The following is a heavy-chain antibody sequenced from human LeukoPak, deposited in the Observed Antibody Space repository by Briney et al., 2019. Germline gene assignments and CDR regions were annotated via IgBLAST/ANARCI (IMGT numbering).Heavy chain of an antibody. D-gene: IGHD3-22*01. V-gene: IGHV3-20*04. CDR2: INWNGGST. CDR3: ARDPKTYYYDSGGHNFDY. CDR1: GFTFDDYG. J-gene: IGHJ4*02. Sequence: GGSLRLSCAASGFTFDDYGMSWVRQAPGKGLEWVSGINWNGGSTGYADSVKGRFTISRDNAKNSLYLQMNSLRAEDTALYYCARDPKTYYYDSGGHNFDYWGQGTLVTVSS.